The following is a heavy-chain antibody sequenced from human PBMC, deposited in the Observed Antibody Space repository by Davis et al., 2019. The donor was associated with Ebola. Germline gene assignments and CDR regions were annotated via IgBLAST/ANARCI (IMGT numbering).Heavy chain of an antibody. D-gene: IGHD3-10*01. CDR3: AKDITIGHAFDI. CDR1: GGSISSSSYY. V-gene: IGHV4-39*07. J-gene: IGHJ3*02. Sequence: PSETLSLTCTVSGGSISSSSYYWGWIRQPPGKGLEWIGSIYYSGSTYYNPSLKSRVTISVDTSKNQFSLKLSSVTAADTAVYYCAKDITIGHAFDIWGQGTMVTVSS. CDR2: IYYSGST.